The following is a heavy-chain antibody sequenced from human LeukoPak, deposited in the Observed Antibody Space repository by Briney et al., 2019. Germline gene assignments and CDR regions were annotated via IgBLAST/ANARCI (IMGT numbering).Heavy chain of an antibody. CDR3: ARDYSGSWYNYYYYYGMDV. V-gene: IGHV3-30*04. CDR1: GFTFSSYA. J-gene: IGHJ6*02. CDR2: ISYDGSNK. Sequence: PGGSLRLSCAASGFTFSSYAKHWVRQAPGKGLEWVAVISYDGSNKYYADSVKGRFTISRDNSKNTLYLQMNSLRAEDTAVYYCARDYSGSWYNYYYYYGMDVWGQGTTVTVSS. D-gene: IGHD6-13*01.